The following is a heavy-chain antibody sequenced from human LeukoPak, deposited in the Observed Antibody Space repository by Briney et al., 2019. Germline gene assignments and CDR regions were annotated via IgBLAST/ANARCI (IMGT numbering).Heavy chain of an antibody. V-gene: IGHV3-7*03. D-gene: IGHD6-6*01. J-gene: IGHJ3*01. CDR2: INSGGSEG. CDR3: ARSSYSSSSSV. Sequence: GGSLRLSCAVSGFTFSGFWMSWSRQAPGKGLEWVASINSGGSEGYYADVVKGRFTISRDNAKNSLYLQINSLRAEDTAVYYCARSSYSSSSSVWGQGTMVTVSS. CDR1: GFTFSGFW.